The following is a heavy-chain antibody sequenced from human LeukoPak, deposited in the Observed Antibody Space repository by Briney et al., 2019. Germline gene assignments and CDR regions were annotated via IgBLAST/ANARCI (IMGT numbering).Heavy chain of an antibody. Sequence: GGSLRLSCAASGFTFSSYNLNWVRQAPGKGLEWVSSISSSSSYIYYADSLKGRFTISRDNAKNSLYLQMNSLRAEDTGVYYCARGSWGFHFDFWGQGTLVTVSS. CDR2: ISSSSSYI. D-gene: IGHD7-27*01. V-gene: IGHV3-21*01. CDR3: ARGSWGFHFDF. CDR1: GFTFSSYN. J-gene: IGHJ4*02.